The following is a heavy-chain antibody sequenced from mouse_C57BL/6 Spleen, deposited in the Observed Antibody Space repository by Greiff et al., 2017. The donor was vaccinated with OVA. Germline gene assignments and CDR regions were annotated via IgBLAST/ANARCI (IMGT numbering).Heavy chain of an antibody. CDR2: IRNKANGYTT. V-gene: IGHV7-3*01. J-gene: IGHJ2*01. D-gene: IGHD3-2*02. CDR3: ARWTAQAFDY. Sequence: EVNVVESGGGLVQPGGSLSLSCAASGFTFTDYYMSWVRRPPGKALEWLGFIRNKANGYTTEYSASVKGRFTISRDNSQSILYLQMNALRAEDSATYYCARWTAQAFDYWGQGTTLTVSS. CDR1: GFTFTDYY.